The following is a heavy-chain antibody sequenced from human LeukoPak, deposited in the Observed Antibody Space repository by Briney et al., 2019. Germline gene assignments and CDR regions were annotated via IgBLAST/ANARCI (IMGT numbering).Heavy chain of an antibody. V-gene: IGHV3-74*01. CDR2: INNDGSST. Sequence: PGGSLRLSCAASGFTFSDYWMHWVRQAPGKGLMCVARINNDGSSTSYADSVRGRFTISRDNSKNTLYLQMNSLSPDDTAVYYCVRDRNPNGQNWFDPWGQGTLVTVSS. J-gene: IGHJ5*02. D-gene: IGHD2-8*01. CDR3: VRDRNPNGQNWFDP. CDR1: GFTFSDYW.